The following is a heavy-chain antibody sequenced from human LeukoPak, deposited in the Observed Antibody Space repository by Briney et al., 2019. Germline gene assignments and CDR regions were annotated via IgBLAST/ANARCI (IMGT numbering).Heavy chain of an antibody. D-gene: IGHD6-13*01. CDR3: ARDSIAAAGSGNFDY. CDR2: VSSSSSYI. J-gene: IGHJ4*02. V-gene: IGHV3-21*01. Sequence: GGSLRLSCAASGFTFSSYSMNWVRQAPGKGLEWVSSVSSSSSYIYYADSVKGRFTISRDNAKNSLYLQMNSLRAEDTAVYYCARDSIAAAGSGNFDYWGQGTLVTVSS. CDR1: GFTFSSYS.